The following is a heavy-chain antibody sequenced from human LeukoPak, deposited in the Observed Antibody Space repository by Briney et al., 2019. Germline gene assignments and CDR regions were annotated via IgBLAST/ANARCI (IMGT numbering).Heavy chain of an antibody. CDR2: ISASGGST. V-gene: IGHV3-23*01. CDR3: AKVMKGSARLTMVRGVIIKTAGLYYMDV. D-gene: IGHD3-10*01. CDR1: GFTLSSYA. Sequence: GGSLRLSCAASGFTLSSYAMSWVRQAPGKGLEWVSSISASGGSTNYADSVKGRFTISRDNSKNTVYLQMNSLRAEDTAVYYCAKVMKGSARLTMVRGVIIKTAGLYYMDVWAKGPRSPSP. J-gene: IGHJ6*03.